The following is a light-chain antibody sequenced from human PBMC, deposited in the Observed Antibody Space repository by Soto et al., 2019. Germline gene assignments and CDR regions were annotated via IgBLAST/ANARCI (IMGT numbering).Light chain of an antibody. J-gene: IGLJ1*01. V-gene: IGLV2-14*01. CDR2: EVS. CDR3: SSYTSSSTLV. Sequence: QSALTQPASVSGSPGQSMTISCTGTSSDVGGYNYVSWYQHHPGKAPKLMIYEVSNRPSGVSNCFSGSKSGNTASLTISGLQAEDEADYYCSSYTSSSTLVFGTGTKLTVL. CDR1: SSDVGGYNY.